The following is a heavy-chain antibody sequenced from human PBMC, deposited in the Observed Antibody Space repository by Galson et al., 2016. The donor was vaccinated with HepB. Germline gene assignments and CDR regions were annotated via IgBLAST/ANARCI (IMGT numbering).Heavy chain of an antibody. D-gene: IGHD3-3*01. Sequence: SLRLSCAASGFTFSDYWMHWVRHAPGKGLEWVAVISYDGRNQHYADSVKGRFTISRDNSKNTLYLQMNSLRPEDTAVYYCAKDLTIFGMIMSPGDYWGQGTLVTVSS. V-gene: IGHV3-30*18. J-gene: IGHJ4*02. CDR1: GFTFSDYW. CDR2: ISYDGRNQ. CDR3: AKDLTIFGMIMSPGDY.